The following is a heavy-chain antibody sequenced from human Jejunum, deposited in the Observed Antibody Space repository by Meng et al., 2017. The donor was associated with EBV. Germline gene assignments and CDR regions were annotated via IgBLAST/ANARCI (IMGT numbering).Heavy chain of an antibody. Sequence: VPLEEFSQVLVNPSQTLSLAFALPGDYNSSSHCQSWVRQPPGKGLEWIGEMHPGGSTNYNPALKSRVTISVDNSKNQFSLKLTSVTAADTAVYYCAKSNDYSLNSWGQGTLVTVSS. CDR3: AKSNDYSLNS. J-gene: IGHJ4*02. CDR1: GDYNSSSHC. D-gene: IGHD4-11*01. V-gene: IGHV4-4*02. CDR2: MHPGGST.